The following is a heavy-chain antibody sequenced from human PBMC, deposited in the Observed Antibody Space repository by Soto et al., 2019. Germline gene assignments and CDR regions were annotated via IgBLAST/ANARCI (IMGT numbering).Heavy chain of an antibody. CDR1: GDSISSSHYY. V-gene: IGHV4-39*01. Sequence: SETLSLTCTASGDSISSSHYYWAWIRQPPGKGLDWIGSVHSSGRTSYNPSLESRVSVSMDTSENQISLKVNSVTAADTAVYYCARYGGMVHGDKYDYWGPGPLVTVLL. CDR2: VHSSGRT. D-gene: IGHD3-10*01. CDR3: ARYGGMVHGDKYDY. J-gene: IGHJ4*02.